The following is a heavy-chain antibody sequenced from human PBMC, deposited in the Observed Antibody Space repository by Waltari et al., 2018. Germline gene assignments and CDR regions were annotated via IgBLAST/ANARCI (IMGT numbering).Heavy chain of an antibody. Sequence: QVQLQESGPGLVKPSETLSLTCTVSGGSISSYYWSWIRQPAGKGLEWIGRIYTSGSTNYNPSLKSRVTMSVDTSKNQFSLKLSSVTAADTAVYYCARDRYYYGSGTYWYFDLWGRGTLVTVSS. D-gene: IGHD3-10*01. J-gene: IGHJ2*01. V-gene: IGHV4-4*07. CDR1: GGSISSYY. CDR2: IYTSGST. CDR3: ARDRYYYGSGTYWYFDL.